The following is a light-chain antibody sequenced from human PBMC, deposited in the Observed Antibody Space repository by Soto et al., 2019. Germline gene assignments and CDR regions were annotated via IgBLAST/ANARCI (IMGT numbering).Light chain of an antibody. V-gene: IGKV1-9*01. CDR2: GAS. Sequence: IQLTHSPSSLSASVCDRVTITFRASQGINNYVAWYQQKPGKAPKLLIYGASTLQSGVPSRFSGSGSGTDFTLTISSLLPEDFATYYCHQLNNYPITFGQGTRLEI. CDR3: HQLNNYPIT. CDR1: QGINNY. J-gene: IGKJ5*01.